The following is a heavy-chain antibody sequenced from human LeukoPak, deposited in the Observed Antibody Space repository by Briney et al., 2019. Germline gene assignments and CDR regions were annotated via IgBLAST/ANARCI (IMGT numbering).Heavy chain of an antibody. Sequence: GASVKVSCKASGYTFTSYYMHWVRQAPGQGREWMGIINPSGGSTSYAQKFQGRVTMTRDTSTSTVYMELSSLRSEDTAVYYCARALNILNVHYYYYYMDVWGKGTTVTISS. D-gene: IGHD2-15*01. CDR2: INPSGGST. CDR1: GYTFTSYY. CDR3: ARALNILNVHYYYYYMDV. J-gene: IGHJ6*03. V-gene: IGHV1-46*01.